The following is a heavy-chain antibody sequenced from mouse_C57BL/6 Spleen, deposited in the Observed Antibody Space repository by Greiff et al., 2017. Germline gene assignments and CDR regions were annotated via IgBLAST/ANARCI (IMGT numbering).Heavy chain of an antibody. CDR1: GYTFTSYW. Sequence: QVQLQQPGAELVRPGSSVKLSCKASGYTFTSYWMHWVKQRPIQSLEWIGNIDPSDSETHYNQKFKDKATLTVDKSSSTAYMQLSSLTSEDSAVYYCARGDGNYADYWGQGTTLTVSS. CDR2: IDPSDSET. D-gene: IGHD2-1*01. J-gene: IGHJ2*01. CDR3: ARGDGNYADY. V-gene: IGHV1-52*01.